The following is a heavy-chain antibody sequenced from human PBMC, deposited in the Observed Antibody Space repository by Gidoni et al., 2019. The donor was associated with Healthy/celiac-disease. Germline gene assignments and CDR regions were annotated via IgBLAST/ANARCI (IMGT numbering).Heavy chain of an antibody. CDR1: GYTFTGYY. V-gene: IGHV1-2*02. D-gene: IGHD6-13*01. CDR3: ARVSRSSWIWGAFDI. Sequence: QVQLVQSGAEVKKPGDSVKVSCKASGYTFTGYYMHWVRPAPGQGLEWMGWINPNSGGTNYAQKFQGRVTMTRDTSISTAYMELSRLRSDDTAVYYCARVSRSSWIWGAFDIWGQGTMVTVSS. J-gene: IGHJ3*02. CDR2: INPNSGGT.